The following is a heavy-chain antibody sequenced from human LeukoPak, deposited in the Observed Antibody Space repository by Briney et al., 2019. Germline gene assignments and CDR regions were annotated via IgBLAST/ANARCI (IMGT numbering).Heavy chain of an antibody. V-gene: IGHV3-9*01. Sequence: GGSLRLSCAASGFTFEDYAMHWVRQAPGKGLEGVSGISWNSGSIVYADSVKGRFTISRDNAKNSLYLQMNSLRAEDTALYYCASIVSSPGYCSSTSCYGYGMDVWGQGTTVTVSS. CDR1: GFTFEDYA. J-gene: IGHJ6*02. D-gene: IGHD2-2*01. CDR3: ASIVSSPGYCSSTSCYGYGMDV. CDR2: ISWNSGSI.